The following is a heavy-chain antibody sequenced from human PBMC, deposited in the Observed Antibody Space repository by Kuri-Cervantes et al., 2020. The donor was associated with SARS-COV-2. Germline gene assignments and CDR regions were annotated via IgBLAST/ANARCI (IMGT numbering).Heavy chain of an antibody. J-gene: IGHJ3*02. D-gene: IGHD3-22*01. CDR3: ARDSLSYYDSSGYYLTDAFDI. V-gene: IGHV4-59*12. CDR2: IYYSGST. CDR1: GGSISSYY. Sequence: SETLSLTCTVSGGSISSYYWSWIRQPPGKGLEWIGYIYYSGSTYYNPSLKSRVTISVDTSKNQFSLKLSSVTAADTAVYYCARDSLSYYDSSGYYLTDAFDIWGQGTMVTVSS.